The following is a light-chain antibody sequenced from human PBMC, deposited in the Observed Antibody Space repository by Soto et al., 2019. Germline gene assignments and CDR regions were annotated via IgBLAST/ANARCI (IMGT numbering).Light chain of an antibody. V-gene: IGLV2-14*01. CDR3: SSYTISNTLPFV. Sequence: QSALTQPASVSGSPGQSITISCTGTRRDAGGYNYVSWYQQYSGKSPKLLIYEVTHRPSGVSNRFSGSKSGNTASLTISGLQAEDEADYYCSSYTISNTLPFVFGTGTKVTVL. CDR1: RRDAGGYNY. J-gene: IGLJ1*01. CDR2: EVT.